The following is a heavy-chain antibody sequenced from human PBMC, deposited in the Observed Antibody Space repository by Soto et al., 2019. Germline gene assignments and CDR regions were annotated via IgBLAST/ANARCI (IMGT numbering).Heavy chain of an antibody. CDR2: SRDKLNSYAT. D-gene: IGHD1-26*01. Sequence: PGGSLRLSYAASGFTFSDYYMDWVRQTPGKGLEWLGRSRDKLNSYATEYTASVKGRFTISRDGEKNSLYLQMNSLKTEDTAVYYCARDEGGTYYHWGQGTLVTVS. CDR3: ARDEGGTYYH. V-gene: IGHV3-72*01. CDR1: GFTFSDYY. J-gene: IGHJ4*02.